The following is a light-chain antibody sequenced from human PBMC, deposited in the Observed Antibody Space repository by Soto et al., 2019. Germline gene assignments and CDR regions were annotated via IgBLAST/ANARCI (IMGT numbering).Light chain of an antibody. V-gene: IGKV1-39*01. CDR2: AAS. CDR3: QQSFITPYT. Sequence: DIQMTQSPSSLSASVGDRVTITCRASQRITTYLNWYQQKPGKAPRLLIYAASTLRSGVPSTFSGGGSGTDFTLTISSLQPEDFVTYYCQQSFITPYTFGQGTKLDIK. CDR1: QRITTY. J-gene: IGKJ2*01.